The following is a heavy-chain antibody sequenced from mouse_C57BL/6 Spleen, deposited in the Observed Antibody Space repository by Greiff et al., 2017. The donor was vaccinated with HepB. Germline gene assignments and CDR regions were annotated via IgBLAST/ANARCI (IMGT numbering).Heavy chain of an antibody. CDR1: GYTFTSYW. D-gene: IGHD3-2*02. CDR3: ARSQDSSGYVPDD. Sequence: VQLQQPGAELVKPGASVKLSCKASGYTFTSYWMHWVKQRPGQGLEWIGMIHPNSGSTNYNEKFKSKATLTVDKSSSTAYMQLSSLTSEDSAVYYCARSQDSSGYVPDDWGQGTTLTVSS. J-gene: IGHJ2*01. CDR2: IHPNSGST. V-gene: IGHV1-64*01.